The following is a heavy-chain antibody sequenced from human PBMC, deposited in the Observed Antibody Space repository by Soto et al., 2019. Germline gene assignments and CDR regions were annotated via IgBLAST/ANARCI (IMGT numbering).Heavy chain of an antibody. CDR3: AIGNPHWFDP. V-gene: IGHV4-38-2*01. Sequence: SDTLSLTCAVSGYSISSGLYWGWIRQPPGKGLEWIGTIYRGGITYYNPSLKSRVTISIDTSKNHFSLRLSSVTATDTAVYFCAIGNPHWFDPRGQVTLVTVSS. D-gene: IGHD1-1*01. CDR2: IYRGGIT. J-gene: IGHJ5*02. CDR1: GYSISSGLY.